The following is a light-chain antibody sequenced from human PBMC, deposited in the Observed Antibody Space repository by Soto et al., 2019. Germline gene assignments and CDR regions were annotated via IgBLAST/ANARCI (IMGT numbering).Light chain of an antibody. V-gene: IGLV2-23*01. CDR1: SSDVGRYTL. J-gene: IGLJ2*01. CDR2: EDI. Sequence: QSALTQPASVSGSPGQSITISCTGSSSDVGRYTLVSWYQQHPGKAPKLIIYEDIERPSGVSNRYSGCKSGNTASLTISGLQAEDEADDYCCSYAGGTSVVFGGVTKLTVL. CDR3: CSYAGGTSVV.